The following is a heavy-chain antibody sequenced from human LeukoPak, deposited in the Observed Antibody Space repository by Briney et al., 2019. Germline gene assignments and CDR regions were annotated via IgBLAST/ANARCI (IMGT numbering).Heavy chain of an antibody. Sequence: PSETLSLTCAVYGGSFSGYYWSWIRQPPGKGLEWIGEINHSGSTNYNPSLKSRVTISVDTSKNQFSLKLSSVTAADTAVYYCAGTPQTGDKYWYFDLWGRGTLATVSS. V-gene: IGHV4-34*01. CDR3: AGTPQTGDKYWYFDL. D-gene: IGHD7-27*01. J-gene: IGHJ2*01. CDR2: INHSGST. CDR1: GGSFSGYY.